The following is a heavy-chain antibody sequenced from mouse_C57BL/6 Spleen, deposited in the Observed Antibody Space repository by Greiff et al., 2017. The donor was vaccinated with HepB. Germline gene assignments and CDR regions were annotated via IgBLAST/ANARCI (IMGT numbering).Heavy chain of an antibody. CDR2: IHPNSGST. CDR3: ARTVVATRDAMDY. CDR1: GYTFTSYW. Sequence: QVQLQHPGAELVKPGASVKLSCKASGYTFTSYWMHWVKQRPGQGLEWIGMIHPNSGSTNYNEKFKSKATLTVDKSSSTAYMQLSSLTSEDSAVYYCARTVVATRDAMDYWGQGTSVTVSS. D-gene: IGHD1-1*01. V-gene: IGHV1-64*01. J-gene: IGHJ4*01.